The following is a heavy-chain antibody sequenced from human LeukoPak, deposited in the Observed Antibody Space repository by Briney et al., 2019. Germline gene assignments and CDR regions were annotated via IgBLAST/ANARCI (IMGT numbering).Heavy chain of an antibody. CDR3: ARGYLSALVTLNWFDP. D-gene: IGHD4-23*01. CDR1: GGSFSGYY. J-gene: IGHJ5*02. Sequence: SETLSLTCAVYGGSFSGYYWSWIRQPPGKGLEWIGEINHSGSTNYNPSLKSRVTISVDTSKNQFSLKLSSVTAADTAVYYCARGYLSALVTLNWFDPWRQGTLVTVSS. V-gene: IGHV4-34*01. CDR2: INHSGST.